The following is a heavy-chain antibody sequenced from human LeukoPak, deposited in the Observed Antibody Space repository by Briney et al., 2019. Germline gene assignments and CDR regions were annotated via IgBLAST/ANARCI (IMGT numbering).Heavy chain of an antibody. J-gene: IGHJ4*02. CDR3: ALGIFTNFDH. Sequence: GRSLRLSCAASGFTFDDYAMHWVRQAPGKGLEWVSGISWNSGSIGHADSVKGRFTISRDNAKNSLYLQMNSLRAEDTALYYCALGIFTNFDHWGQGTLVTVSS. D-gene: IGHD3-3*01. V-gene: IGHV3-9*01. CDR1: GFTFDDYA. CDR2: ISWNSGSI.